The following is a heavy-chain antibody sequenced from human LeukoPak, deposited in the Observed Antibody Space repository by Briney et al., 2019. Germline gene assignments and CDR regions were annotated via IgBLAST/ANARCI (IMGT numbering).Heavy chain of an antibody. CDR1: GYTFTGYY. V-gene: IGHV1-2*02. J-gene: IGHJ4*02. Sequence: GASVKVSCKASGYTFTGYYMHWVRQAPGQGLEWMGWINPNSGGTNYAQKFQGRVTMTRDTSISTAYMELSRLRSDDTAVYYCARGGPVRVWGSYRYSKYYWGQGTLVTVSS. CDR3: ARGGPVRVWGSYRYSKYY. CDR2: INPNSGGT. D-gene: IGHD3-16*02.